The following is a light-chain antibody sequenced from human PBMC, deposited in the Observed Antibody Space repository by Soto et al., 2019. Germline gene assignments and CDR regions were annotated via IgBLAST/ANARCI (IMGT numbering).Light chain of an antibody. CDR2: DVS. J-gene: IGLJ2*01. CDR3: CSYAGSYTVV. CDR1: SSDVGGYNS. V-gene: IGLV2-11*01. Sequence: QSALTQPRSAYGSRGQSVTISCTGTSSDVGGYNSAPWYQQHPGKDPKFLIYDVSKRPSGVPDRFSGSKSGNTASLTIFGLQAEDEADYYCCSYAGSYTVVFGGGTKLTVL.